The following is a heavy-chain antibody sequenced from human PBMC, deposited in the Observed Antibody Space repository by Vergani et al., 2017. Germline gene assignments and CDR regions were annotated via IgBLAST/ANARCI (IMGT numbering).Heavy chain of an antibody. J-gene: IGHJ6*02. D-gene: IGHD6-19*01. CDR3: ARQGAVAGKWWGPYYYYGMDV. CDR2: IDPSDSYT. Sequence: EVQLVQSGAEVKKPGESLRISCKGSGYSFTSYWISWVRQMPGKGLEWMGRIDPSDSYTNYSPSFQGHVTISADKFISTAYLQWSSLKASDTAMYYCARQGAVAGKWWGPYYYYGMDVWGQGTTVTVSS. CDR1: GYSFTSYW. V-gene: IGHV5-10-1*01.